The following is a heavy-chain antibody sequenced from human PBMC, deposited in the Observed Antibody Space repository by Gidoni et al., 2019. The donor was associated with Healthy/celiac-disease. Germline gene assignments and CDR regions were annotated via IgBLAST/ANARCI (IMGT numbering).Heavy chain of an antibody. Sequence: GYYWSWIRQPPGKGLEWIGEINHSGSTNYNPSHKSRVTISVDTSKNQFSLKRSSVTPADTAVYYCAGGVTTVIGYYYYGMNVWGQGTTVTVSS. CDR1: GYY. CDR3: AGGVTTVIGYYYYGMNV. J-gene: IGHJ6*02. D-gene: IGHD4-4*01. V-gene: IGHV4-34*01. CDR2: INHSGST.